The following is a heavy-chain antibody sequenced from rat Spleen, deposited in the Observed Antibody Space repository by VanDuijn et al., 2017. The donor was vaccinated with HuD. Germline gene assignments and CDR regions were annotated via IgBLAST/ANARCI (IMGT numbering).Heavy chain of an antibody. CDR3: ARDIHTTGIPFDY. V-gene: IGHV2-43*01. D-gene: IGHD1-9*01. CDR2: IWTGGNT. CDR1: GFSLTSYH. Sequence: QVQLKESGPGLVQPSQTLSLTCTVSGFSLTSYHLSWVRQPPGKGLEWMGVIWTGGNTAYNSLLKSRLSISRDISKSQLFLKMNSLQTEDTATYYCARDIHTTGIPFDYWGQGVMVTVSS. J-gene: IGHJ2*01.